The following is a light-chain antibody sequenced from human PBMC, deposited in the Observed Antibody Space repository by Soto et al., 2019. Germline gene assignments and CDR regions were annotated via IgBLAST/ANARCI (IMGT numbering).Light chain of an antibody. CDR3: ASYTRSSTIV. Sequence: QSALAQPASVSGSPGQSITISCTGTSSDVGGYNYVSWYQQLPGKAPKLLICEVSNRPSGVSDRFSGSKSGNTASLTISGLQAGDEADYYCASYTRSSTIVFGGGTQLTVL. V-gene: IGLV2-14*01. CDR2: EVS. CDR1: SSDVGGYNY. J-gene: IGLJ2*01.